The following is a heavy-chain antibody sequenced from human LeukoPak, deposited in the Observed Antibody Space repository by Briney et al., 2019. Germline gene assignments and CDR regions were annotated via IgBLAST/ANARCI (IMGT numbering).Heavy chain of an antibody. CDR1: GFTLSSYE. V-gene: IGHV3-48*03. CDR3: ASFSDV. D-gene: IGHD3-3*01. CDR2: ISKSGSTI. J-gene: IGHJ6*02. Sequence: GGSVRLSCAASGFTLSSYEMNWGRQAPGKGLEWVSYISKSGSTIYYADSVKGRFTISRDNAKNSLSLQMNSLRAEDTAAYYCASFSDVWGQGTTVTVSS.